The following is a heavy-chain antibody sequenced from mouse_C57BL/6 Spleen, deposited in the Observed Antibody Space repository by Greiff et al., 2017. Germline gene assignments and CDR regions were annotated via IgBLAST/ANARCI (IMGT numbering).Heavy chain of an antibody. V-gene: IGHV5-6*01. CDR1: GFTFSSYG. D-gene: IGHD2-3*01. J-gene: IGHJ2*01. Sequence: EVKLQESGGDLVKPGGSLKLSCAASGFTFSSYGMSWVRQTPDKRLEWVATISSGGSYTYYPDSVKGRFTISRDNAKNTLYLQMSSLKSEDTAMYYCARHDGYLGYWGQGTTLTVSS. CDR3: ARHDGYLGY. CDR2: ISSGGSYT.